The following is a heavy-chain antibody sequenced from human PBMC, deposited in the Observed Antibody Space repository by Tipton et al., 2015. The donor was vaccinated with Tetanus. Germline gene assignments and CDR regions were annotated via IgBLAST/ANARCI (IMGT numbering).Heavy chain of an antibody. CDR1: GFPFSSYA. D-gene: IGHD3-3*01. J-gene: IGHJ5*02. CDR3: AKGYYDFRNGYPPRGLDP. CDR2: VSSSGYST. V-gene: IGHV3-23*01. Sequence: SLRLSCAASGFPFSSYAMNWVRQAPGKGLEWVSTVSSSGYSTYYADSVKGQFTISRDNSNNTLYLQMNSLRAEDSAVYYCAKGYYDFRNGYPPRGLDPWSQGTLVTVSS.